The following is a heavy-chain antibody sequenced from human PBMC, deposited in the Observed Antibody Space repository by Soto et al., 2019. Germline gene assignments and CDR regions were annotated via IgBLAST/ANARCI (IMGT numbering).Heavy chain of an antibody. V-gene: IGHV1-69*12. D-gene: IGHD6-19*01. CDR3: ARDPNGIAVAGTYNWFDP. J-gene: IGHJ5*02. Sequence: QVQLVQSGAEVKRPGSSVKVSCKASGGTFSTYAISWVRQAPGQGLEWMGGIIPIFGTANYAQKFQGRVTITAGESTSTASMELSSLRSEDTAVYYCARDPNGIAVAGTYNWFDPWGQGTLVTVSS. CDR1: GGTFSTYA. CDR2: IIPIFGTA.